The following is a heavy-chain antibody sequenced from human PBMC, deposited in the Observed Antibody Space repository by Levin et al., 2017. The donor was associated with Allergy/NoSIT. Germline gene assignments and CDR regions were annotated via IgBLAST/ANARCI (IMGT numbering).Heavy chain of an antibody. V-gene: IGHV1-8*01. J-gene: IGHJ6*02. CDR2: MNPNSGNT. CDR1: GYTFTSYD. D-gene: IGHD2-2*01. CDR3: ARGTVVVPAAPPNYYYYYGMDV. Sequence: RASVKVSCKASGYTFTSYDINWVRQATGQGLEWMGWMNPNSGNTGYAQKFQGRVTMTRNTSISTAYMELSSLRSEDTAVYYCARGTVVVPAAPPNYYYYYGMDVWGQGTTVTVSS.